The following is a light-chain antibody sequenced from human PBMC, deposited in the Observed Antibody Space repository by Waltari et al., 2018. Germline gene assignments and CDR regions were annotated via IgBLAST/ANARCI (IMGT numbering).Light chain of an antibody. CDR3: QQYVSSWT. Sequence: EIVLTQSPGTLSLSPGERATLSCRASQTVSSSYLDWYQQKPGQAPRLLFYVASSRATGIPDRVSGSVSGTDFTLTISRLEPEDFAVYYCQQYVSSWTFGQGTKVEI. J-gene: IGKJ1*01. V-gene: IGKV3-20*01. CDR2: VAS. CDR1: QTVSSSY.